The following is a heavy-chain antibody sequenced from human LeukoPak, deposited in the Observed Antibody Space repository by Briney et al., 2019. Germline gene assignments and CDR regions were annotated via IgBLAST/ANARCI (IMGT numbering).Heavy chain of an antibody. CDR1: GDSVSGNSVA. V-gene: IGHV6-1*01. Sequence: SQTLSLTCAISGDSVSGNSVAWHWIRQSPSRGLEWLGRTYYRSKWINDYAVSLKSRMTINPDTSKNQFSLHLNPVTPEDTAVYYCARAFGSSACVDYWGQGTLVIVSS. CDR3: ARAFGSSACVDY. J-gene: IGHJ4*02. CDR2: TYYRSKWIN. D-gene: IGHD6-25*01.